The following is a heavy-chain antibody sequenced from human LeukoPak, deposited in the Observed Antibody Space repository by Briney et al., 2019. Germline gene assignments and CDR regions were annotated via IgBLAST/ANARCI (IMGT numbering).Heavy chain of an antibody. CDR1: EFTFSSYS. J-gene: IGHJ4*02. D-gene: IGHD1-26*01. V-gene: IGHV3-21*01. Sequence: GGSLRLSCAASEFTFSSYSMNWVRQAPGKGLEWVSSISSSSSYIYYADSVKGRFTISRDNAKNSLYLQMNSLRAEDTAVYYCARSGIGTDPFNYWGQGTLVTVSS. CDR2: ISSSSSYI. CDR3: ARSGIGTDPFNY.